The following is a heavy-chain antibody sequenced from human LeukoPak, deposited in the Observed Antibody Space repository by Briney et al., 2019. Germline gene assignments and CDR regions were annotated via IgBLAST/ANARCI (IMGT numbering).Heavy chain of an antibody. CDR1: GGSISSSSYY. D-gene: IGHD5-18*01. CDR3: ARSNEETWIQLWNYFDY. Sequence: SETLSLTCTVSGGSISSSSYYWGWIRQPPGKGLEWIGSIYYSGSTYDNPSLKSRVTISVDTSKNQFSLKLSPVTAADTAVYYCARSNEETWIQLWNYFDYWGQGTLVTVSS. V-gene: IGHV4-39*07. CDR2: IYYSGST. J-gene: IGHJ4*02.